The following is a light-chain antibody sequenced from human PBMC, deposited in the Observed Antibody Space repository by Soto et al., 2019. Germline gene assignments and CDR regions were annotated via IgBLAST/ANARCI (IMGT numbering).Light chain of an antibody. CDR1: QSVSTN. CDR2: DGS. V-gene: IGKV3-15*01. CDR3: QQYNTWWT. J-gene: IGKJ1*01. Sequence: EVVMTQSPATLSVSPGERATLSCRASQSVSTNLAWYQQKPGQAPRLLIYDGSTRATGIPARFSGTGSGTEFTLTIISLQSEDFAVYYCQQYNTWWTFGQGTKVEIK.